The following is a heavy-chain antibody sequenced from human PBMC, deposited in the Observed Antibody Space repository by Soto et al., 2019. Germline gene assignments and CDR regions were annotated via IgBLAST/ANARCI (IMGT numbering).Heavy chain of an antibody. CDR2: FDPEDGET. CDR3: ARSLTGYSSSWYGSSAFDY. J-gene: IGHJ4*02. Sequence: GASVKVSCKVSGYTLTELSMHWVRQAPGKGLEWMGGFDPEDGETICAQKFQGRVTITADESTSTAYMELSSLRSEDTAVYYCARSLTGYSSSWYGSSAFDYWGQGTQVTVSS. CDR1: GYTLTELS. D-gene: IGHD6-13*01. V-gene: IGHV1-24*01.